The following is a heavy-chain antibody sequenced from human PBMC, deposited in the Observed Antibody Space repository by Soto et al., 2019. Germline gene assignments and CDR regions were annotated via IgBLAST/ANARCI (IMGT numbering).Heavy chain of an antibody. CDR3: ASHPPYYYGMDV. Sequence: SVTLSLTCTVSGGSISSSSYYWGWIRQPPGKGLEWIGSIYYSGSTYYNPSLKSRVTISVDTSKNQFSLKLSSVTAADTAVYYCASHPPYYYGMDVWGQGTTVTVSS. V-gene: IGHV4-39*01. CDR1: GGSISSSSYY. J-gene: IGHJ6*02. CDR2: IYYSGST.